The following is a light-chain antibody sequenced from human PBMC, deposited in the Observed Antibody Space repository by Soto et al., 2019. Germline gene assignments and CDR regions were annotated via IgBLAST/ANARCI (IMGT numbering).Light chain of an antibody. Sequence: QSALSQPPSASWSPGQSVSIACTGTSSDVGGYNYVSWYQQHPGKAPKLMIYEVNKRPSGVPDRFSGSKSGNTASLTVSGLQAEDEADYYCSSYAGSRNVFGTGTKAPX. CDR1: SSDVGGYNY. V-gene: IGLV2-8*01. CDR3: SSYAGSRNV. CDR2: EVN. J-gene: IGLJ1*01.